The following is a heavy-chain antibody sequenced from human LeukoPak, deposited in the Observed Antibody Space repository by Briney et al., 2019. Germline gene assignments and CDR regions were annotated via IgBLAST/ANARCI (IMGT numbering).Heavy chain of an antibody. CDR3: AKEARSGYYNFDY. J-gene: IGHJ4*02. CDR2: IRYDGSNK. Sequence: GGSLRLSCAASGFTFSSYGMHWVRQAPGKGLEWVAFIRYDGSNKYYADSVKGRFTISRDNSKNTLYLQMNSLRAEDTAVYYCAKEARSGYYNFDYWGQGTLVTVSS. D-gene: IGHD3-3*01. V-gene: IGHV3-30*02. CDR1: GFTFSSYG.